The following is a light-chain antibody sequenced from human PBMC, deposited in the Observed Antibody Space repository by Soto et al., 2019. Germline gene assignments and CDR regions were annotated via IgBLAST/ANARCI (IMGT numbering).Light chain of an antibody. CDR2: GTS. J-gene: IGKJ1*01. CDR1: QSVSSSY. Sequence: EIVLTQSPGTLSLSPGERATLSCRASQSVSSSYLAWYQQKPGQAPRLLIYGTSSRATGIPDRFSGSGSGTDFTITSNILEPEDVAVYYCQQYGSSPRTFGQGTKVEI. V-gene: IGKV3-20*01. CDR3: QQYGSSPRT.